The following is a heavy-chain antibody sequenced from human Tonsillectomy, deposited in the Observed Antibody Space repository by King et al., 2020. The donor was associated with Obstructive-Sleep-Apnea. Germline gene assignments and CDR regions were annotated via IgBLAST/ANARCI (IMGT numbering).Heavy chain of an antibody. CDR2: IYPGDSDT. CDR3: ARRFGEFAEYFQH. V-gene: IGHV5-51*01. D-gene: IGHD3-10*01. J-gene: IGHJ1*01. CDR1: GYSFTSYW. Sequence: QLVQSGAEVKKPGESLKISCKGSGYSFTSYWIGWVRQMSGKGLEWMGSIYPGDSDTRYSPSFQGQVTFPAEKSISTAYLQWSSLKASDTSMYYCARRFGEFAEYFQHWGQGTLVTVSS.